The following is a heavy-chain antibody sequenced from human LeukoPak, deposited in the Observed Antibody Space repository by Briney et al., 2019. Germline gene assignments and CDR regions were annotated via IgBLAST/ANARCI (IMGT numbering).Heavy chain of an antibody. CDR1: GYSISSGYY. CDR2: IYHSGST. D-gene: IGHD2-2*01. CDR3: ARVRGYCSSTICYRYYFDY. Sequence: SETLSLTCTVSGYSISSGYYWGWIRQPPGKGLEWIGTIYHSGSTYYNPSLKSRVTISVDTSKNQFSLKLTSVTAADTAVYYCARVRGYCSSTICYRYYFDYWGQGTMVTVSS. J-gene: IGHJ4*02. V-gene: IGHV4-38-2*02.